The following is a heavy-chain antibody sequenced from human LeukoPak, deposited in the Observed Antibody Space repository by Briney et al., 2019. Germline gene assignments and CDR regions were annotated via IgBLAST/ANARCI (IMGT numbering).Heavy chain of an antibody. V-gene: IGHV1-46*01. J-gene: IGHJ5*02. CDR3: ARDVYSYGSNWFDP. Sequence: ASVMVSCTGSGYTFTSYYMHWVRQAPGQGLERMGIINPSGGSTSYTQKFQGRVTMTRDTSTSTVYMELSSLRAEDTAVYYCARDVYSYGSNWFDPWGQGTLVTVTS. CDR1: GYTFTSYY. D-gene: IGHD5-18*01. CDR2: INPSGGST.